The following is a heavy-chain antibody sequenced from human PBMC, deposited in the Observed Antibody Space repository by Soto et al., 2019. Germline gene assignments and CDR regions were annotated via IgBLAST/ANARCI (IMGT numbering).Heavy chain of an antibody. Sequence: PSETLSLTCTVSGGSISSSSYYWGWIRQPPGKGLEWIGSINHSGSTNYNPSLKSRVAISVDTSKNQFSLELSSVTAADTAVYYCARFTADYYGSGSYYNSDYYYGMDVWGQGTTVTVSS. J-gene: IGHJ6*02. D-gene: IGHD3-10*01. CDR2: INHSGST. CDR3: ARFTADYYGSGSYYNSDYYYGMDV. V-gene: IGHV4-39*07. CDR1: GGSISSSSYY.